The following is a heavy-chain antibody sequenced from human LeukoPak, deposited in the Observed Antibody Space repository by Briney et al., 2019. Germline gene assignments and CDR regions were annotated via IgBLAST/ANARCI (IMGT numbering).Heavy chain of an antibody. Sequence: PGGSLRVSCAASGFTFRSYWMHWVRQARGKGLVWVSRVKGDGSFTNYADSVYGRFTISRDNAKNTLYLHMHSLRAEDTAVYYCVRDGDDFNFDYWGQGSLVTVSS. J-gene: IGHJ4*02. CDR1: GFTFRSYW. CDR2: VKGDGSFT. CDR3: VRDGDDFNFDY. D-gene: IGHD5-24*01. V-gene: IGHV3-74*01.